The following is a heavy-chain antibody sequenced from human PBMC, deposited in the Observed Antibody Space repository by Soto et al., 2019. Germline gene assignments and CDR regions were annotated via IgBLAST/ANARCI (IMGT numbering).Heavy chain of an antibody. D-gene: IGHD3-16*01. Sequence: QVQLQQWGAGLLKPSETLSLTCAVSGGSFSGYYWSWIRQPPGKGLKWIGEINHSGSTNYHPSLTTRVTISVDTPKHKCSLKLSSGTAADTAVYYGAITYYDYVWSALYGMDFWGQGTTGTVAS. J-gene: IGHJ6*02. CDR2: INHSGST. CDR1: GGSFSGYY. CDR3: AITYYDYVWSALYGMDF. V-gene: IGHV4-34*01.